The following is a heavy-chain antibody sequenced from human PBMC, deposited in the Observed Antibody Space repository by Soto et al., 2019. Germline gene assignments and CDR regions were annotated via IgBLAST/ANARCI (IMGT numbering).Heavy chain of an antibody. V-gene: IGHV3-23*01. J-gene: IGHJ6*02. CDR2: ISGSGGST. CDR3: AKVFIVLMVYAIIYHYYGMDF. Sequence: EVQLLESGGGLVQPGGSLRLSCAASGFSFSSYAMSWVSQAPGKGVEWVSAISGSGGSTYYADSVKGRFTISRDNSKNTPYLQMNSLRAEHTAAYDCAKVFIVLMVYAIIYHYYGMDFWGQGTTVTVSS. D-gene: IGHD2-8*01. CDR1: GFSFSSYA.